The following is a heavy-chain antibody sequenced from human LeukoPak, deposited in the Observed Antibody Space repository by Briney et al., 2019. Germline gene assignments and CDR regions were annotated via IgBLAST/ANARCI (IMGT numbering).Heavy chain of an antibody. CDR2: IDWNDDK. V-gene: IGHV2-70*01. D-gene: IGHD3-10*01. CDR1: GFSLSTSGMC. Sequence: ESGPTLVNPTQTLTLTCNFSGFSLSTSGMCVSWIRQPPGKALEWLALIDWNDDKYYSTSLTTRLTISKDTSKNQVVLTVTNMDPVDTATYYCARTEFGESSWYFDLWGRGSLVTVSS. CDR3: ARTEFGESSWYFDL. J-gene: IGHJ2*01.